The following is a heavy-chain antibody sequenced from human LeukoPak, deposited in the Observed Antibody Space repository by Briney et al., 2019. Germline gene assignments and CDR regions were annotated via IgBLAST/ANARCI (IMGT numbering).Heavy chain of an antibody. Sequence: PSETLSLTCAVYGENFSIYFYSWIRQPPGKGLEWIGEINHGGSTSYNPSLKSRVTISVDTSKNQFSLKLSSVTAADTAVYYCARVPRGGGYYYYGMDVWGQGTTVTVSS. CDR1: GENFSIYF. CDR3: ARVPRGGGYYYYGMDV. D-gene: IGHD3-10*01. V-gene: IGHV4-34*01. J-gene: IGHJ6*02. CDR2: INHGGST.